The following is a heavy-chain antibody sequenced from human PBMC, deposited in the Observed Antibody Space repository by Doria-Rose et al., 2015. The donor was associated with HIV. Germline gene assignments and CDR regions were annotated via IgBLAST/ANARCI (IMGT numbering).Heavy chain of an antibody. CDR1: GVSLSSPGMG. CDR2: IFSYDER. Sequence: SGPVLVKPTETLTLTCTVSGVSLSSPGMGVSWIRQPPGKALEWLANIFSYDERSYKTALKSRLTIASGTSKSQVVLTMTDMDPVDTATYYCARIKSSGWYHKYYFDFWGQGTLVIVSA. V-gene: IGHV2-26*01. D-gene: IGHD6-13*01. CDR3: ARIKSSGWYHKYYFDF. J-gene: IGHJ4*02.